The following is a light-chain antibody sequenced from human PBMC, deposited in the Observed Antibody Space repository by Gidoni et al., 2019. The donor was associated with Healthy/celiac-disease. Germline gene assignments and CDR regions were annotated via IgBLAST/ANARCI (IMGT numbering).Light chain of an antibody. CDR3: MQALQAPIT. Sequence: DISMTHSPPSLSVTLGEPASISCRSSQSLLHSNGYNYLDWYLQKPGQSPQLLIYLGSNRASGVPGGISGSGAGTDFTMKINRVEAEDVGVYYCMQALQAPITFGPGTKVDIK. J-gene: IGKJ3*01. CDR2: LGS. V-gene: IGKV2-28*01. CDR1: QSLLHSNGYNY.